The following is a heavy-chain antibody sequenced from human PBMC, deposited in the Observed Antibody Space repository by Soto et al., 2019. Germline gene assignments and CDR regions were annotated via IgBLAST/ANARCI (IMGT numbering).Heavy chain of an antibody. Sequence: GWSLRLSCAASVFTFSSYTMHWFRQAPGKGLEWVSSISTSSTYRYIADSVTGRFTISRDNAQNSLYLQMTSLRAEDTAVYYCARDGSGAAANPYFDYWGQGTLVTVSS. CDR3: ARDGSGAAANPYFDY. CDR1: VFTFSSYT. J-gene: IGHJ4*02. V-gene: IGHV3-21*04. D-gene: IGHD2-2*01. CDR2: ISTSSTYR.